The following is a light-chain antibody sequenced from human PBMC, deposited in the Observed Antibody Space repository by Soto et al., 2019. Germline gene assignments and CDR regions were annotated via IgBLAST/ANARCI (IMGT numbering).Light chain of an antibody. CDR2: DVN. V-gene: IGLV2-11*01. Sequence: QSVLTQPRSVSGSPGQSVTISCTGTSSDVGYYHYVSWYQQHPGKAPNLMIFDVNRRTSGVPDRFSGSKSGNTASLTISGVQAEDEDDYYCCSQVGTNTVIFGGGAKVTVL. CDR1: SSDVGYYHY. J-gene: IGLJ2*01. CDR3: CSQVGTNTVI.